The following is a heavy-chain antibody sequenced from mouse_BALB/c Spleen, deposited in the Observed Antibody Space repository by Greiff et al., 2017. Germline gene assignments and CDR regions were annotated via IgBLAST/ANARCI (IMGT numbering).Heavy chain of an antibody. CDR3: ARDLDYYGSGGAMDY. J-gene: IGHJ4*01. CDR1: GFSLTSYG. D-gene: IGHD1-1*01. V-gene: IGHV2-9*02. Sequence: VQLQESGPGLVAPSQSLSITCTVSGFSLTSYGVHWVRQPPGKGLEWLGVIWAGGSTNYNSALMSRLSISKDNSKSQVFLKMNSLQTDDTAMYYCARDLDYYGSGGAMDYWGQGTSVTVSS. CDR2: IWAGGST.